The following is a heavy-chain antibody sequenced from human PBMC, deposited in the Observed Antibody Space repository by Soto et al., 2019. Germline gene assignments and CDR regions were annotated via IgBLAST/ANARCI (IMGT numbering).Heavy chain of an antibody. CDR2: IIPIFGTA. J-gene: IGHJ6*02. CDR3: ASEREMATTEGYWYCGMDV. V-gene: IGHV1-69*13. Sequence: GASAKVSCKDSGGTFSSDAISWVRQAPGQGLEWMGGIIPIFGTANYAQKFQGRVTITADESTSTPYMELSSLRSEDTAVYYCASEREMATTEGYWYCGMDVWGQGTTVNVSS. D-gene: IGHD1-1*01. CDR1: GGTFSSDA.